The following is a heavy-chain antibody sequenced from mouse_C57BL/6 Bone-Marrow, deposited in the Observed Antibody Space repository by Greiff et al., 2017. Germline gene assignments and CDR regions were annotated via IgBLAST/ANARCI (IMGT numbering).Heavy chain of an antibody. V-gene: IGHV1-81*01. CDR1: GYTFTSYG. Sequence: QVQLQQSGAELARPGASVKLSCKASGYTFTSYGISWVKQRPGQGLEWIGEIYPRSGNTYYNEKFKGKATLTADKSSSTAYMERRSLTSEDSAVYFCARWGWAGFAYWGQGTRVTVSA. CDR2: IYPRSGNT. CDR3: ARWGWAGFAY. D-gene: IGHD1-1*02. J-gene: IGHJ3*01.